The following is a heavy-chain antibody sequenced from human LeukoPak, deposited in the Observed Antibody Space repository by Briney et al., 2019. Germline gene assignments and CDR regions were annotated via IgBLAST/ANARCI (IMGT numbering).Heavy chain of an antibody. Sequence: SVKVSCKASGGTFSSYSISWVRQAPGQGLEWMGRIIPIFGTANYAQKFQGSVTITTDESTSTAYMELSRLRSEDTAVYYGARTVCGGDCYGPKRLYYFDYWGQGTLVTVSS. CDR3: ARTVCGGDCYGPKRLYYFDY. J-gene: IGHJ4*02. CDR1: GGTFSSYS. V-gene: IGHV1-69*05. CDR2: IIPIFGTA. D-gene: IGHD2-21*02.